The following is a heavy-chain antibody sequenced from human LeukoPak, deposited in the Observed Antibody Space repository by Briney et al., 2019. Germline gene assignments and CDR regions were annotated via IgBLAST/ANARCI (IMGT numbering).Heavy chain of an antibody. CDR3: ARKSSIVVVSFDY. CDR1: GGSFSAYY. D-gene: IGHD2-2*01. Sequence: SETLSLTCAVYGGSFSAYYWTWIRQPPGKGLEWIGEINHSGSTYYNPSLKSRVTISVDTSKNQFSLKLSSVTAADTAVYYCARKSSIVVVSFDYWGQGTLVTVSS. V-gene: IGHV4-34*01. J-gene: IGHJ4*02. CDR2: INHSGST.